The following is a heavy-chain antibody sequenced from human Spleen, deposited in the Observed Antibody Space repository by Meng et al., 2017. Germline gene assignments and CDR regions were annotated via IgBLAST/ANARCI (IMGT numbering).Heavy chain of an antibody. Sequence: VQLVQAGAEVKKPGSTVKVSCQSSGATFSSYTINLVRLAPGQGLEWMGRIIPILGITNYAQKFQGRFTITAEKSTSTIDMDLSSLRSEDTAIYYCSRGTSLGSQDFWGQGTLVTVSS. D-gene: IGHD3-16*01. V-gene: IGHV1-69*02. CDR2: IIPILGIT. CDR1: GATFSSYT. J-gene: IGHJ4*02. CDR3: SRGTSLGSQDF.